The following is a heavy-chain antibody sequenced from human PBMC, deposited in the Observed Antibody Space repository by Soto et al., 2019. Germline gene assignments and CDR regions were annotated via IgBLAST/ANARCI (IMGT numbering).Heavy chain of an antibody. CDR1: GFTFSQFS. J-gene: IGHJ4*02. CDR2: VSNDENLT. CDR3: VRSRSGAVADSFDL. Sequence: GGSLRLSCVASGFTFSQFSMHWVRQAPGKGLEWVAVVSNDENLTYYVDSMKGRFTISRDNSKNTLYLQMNSLRPEDTAIYYCVRSRSGAVADSFDLWGQGTLVTVSS. V-gene: IGHV3-30*04. D-gene: IGHD3-10*01.